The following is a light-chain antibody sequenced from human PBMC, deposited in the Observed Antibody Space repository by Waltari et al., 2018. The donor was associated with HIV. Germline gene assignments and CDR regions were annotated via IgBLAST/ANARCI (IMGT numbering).Light chain of an antibody. J-gene: IGLJ2*01. CDR1: NSYI. Sequence: QPVLAQPPSVSAAPGEKVTISCSGRNSYIAWYQQLPGTAPTLVMSDTTKRPSVVPDRVSGSKSATSATLDITGLQTGDEGDYYCGSWDISLNVVVFGGGTKVTVL. CDR2: DTT. CDR3: GSWDISLNVVV. V-gene: IGLV1-51*01.